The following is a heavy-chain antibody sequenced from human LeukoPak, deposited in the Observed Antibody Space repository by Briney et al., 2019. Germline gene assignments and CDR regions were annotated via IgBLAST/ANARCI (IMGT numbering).Heavy chain of an antibody. V-gene: IGHV3-23*01. Sequence: GGSLRLSCAASGFSFRSYDMMWVRQAPGKGLEWVSAIAGGGGNIWYADSVKGRFTISRDNSKNTLYLQMNSLSADDTAVYFCAKIRAGDYYYFYGMDIWGQGTAVTVSS. CDR3: AKIRAGDYYYFYGMDI. J-gene: IGHJ6*02. D-gene: IGHD7-27*01. CDR2: IAGGGGNI. CDR1: GFSFRSYD.